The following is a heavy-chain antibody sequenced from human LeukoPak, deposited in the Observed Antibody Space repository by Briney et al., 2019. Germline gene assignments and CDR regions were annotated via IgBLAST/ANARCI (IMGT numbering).Heavy chain of an antibody. V-gene: IGHV4-39*07. CDR3: ARLRGYSYGPRDYYYYMDV. J-gene: IGHJ6*03. Sequence: SETLSLTCTVSGGSISSSSYYWGWIRQPPGKGLEWIGSIYYSGSTYYNPSLKSRVTISVDTSKNQFSLKLTSVTAAYTAVYYCARLRGYSYGPRDYYYYMDVWGKGTTVTVSS. D-gene: IGHD5-18*01. CDR1: GGSISSSSYY. CDR2: IYYSGST.